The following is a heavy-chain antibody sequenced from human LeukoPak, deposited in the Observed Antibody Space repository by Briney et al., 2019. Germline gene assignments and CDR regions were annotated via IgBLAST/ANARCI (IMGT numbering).Heavy chain of an antibody. CDR1: GFTFSSYS. CDR2: ISSSSSTI. CDR3: ARQTDIIVVPANEDFDY. D-gene: IGHD2-2*01. Sequence: GGTLRLSCAASGFTFSSYSMNWVRQAPGKGLEWVSYISSSSSTIYYADPVKGRFTISRETAQKSLYPQMNSLRAEDTAVYYPARQTDIIVVPANEDFDYWGQGTLVTVSS. V-gene: IGHV3-48*01. J-gene: IGHJ4*02.